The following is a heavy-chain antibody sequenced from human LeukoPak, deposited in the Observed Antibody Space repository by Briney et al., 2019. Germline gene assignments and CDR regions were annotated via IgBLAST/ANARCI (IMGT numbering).Heavy chain of an antibody. Sequence: PSETLSLTCTVSGASPYWTWIRQPPGKGLEWIGYIYSTTGTTNSNPSLKSRVTMSLDTSKKHLSPKLSAVTAADTAVYYCARGYGWFDPWGQGILVIVSS. CDR1: GASPY. V-gene: IGHV4-4*09. CDR2: IYSTTGTT. J-gene: IGHJ5*02. D-gene: IGHD3-10*01. CDR3: ARGYGWFDP.